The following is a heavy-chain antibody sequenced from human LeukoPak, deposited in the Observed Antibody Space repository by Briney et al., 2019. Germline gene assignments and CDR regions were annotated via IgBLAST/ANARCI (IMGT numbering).Heavy chain of an antibody. CDR2: IIPILGIA. J-gene: IGHJ6*02. D-gene: IGHD6-19*01. V-gene: IGHV1-69*04. CDR3: AREDSSGPPGMDV. CDR1: GGTFSSYA. Sequence: SVKVSCKASGGTFSSYAISWVRQAPGQGLEWRGRIIPILGIANYAQKFQGRVTITADKSTSTAYMELSSLRSEDTAVYYCAREDSSGPPGMDVWGQGTTVTVSS.